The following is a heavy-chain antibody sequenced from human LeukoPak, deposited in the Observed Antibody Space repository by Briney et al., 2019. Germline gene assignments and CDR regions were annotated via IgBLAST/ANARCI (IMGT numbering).Heavy chain of an antibody. J-gene: IGHJ4*02. D-gene: IGHD5-18*01. Sequence: PSETLSLTCAVYGGSFSGYYWSWICQPPGKGLEWIGEINHSGSTNYNPSLKSRVTISVDTSKNQFSLRLSSVTAADTAVYYCARLPGRIQLHRDYWGQGTLVTVSS. CDR1: GGSFSGYY. V-gene: IGHV4-34*01. CDR2: INHSGST. CDR3: ARLPGRIQLHRDY.